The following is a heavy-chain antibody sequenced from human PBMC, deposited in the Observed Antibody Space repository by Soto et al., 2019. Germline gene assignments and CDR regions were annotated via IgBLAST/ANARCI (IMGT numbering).Heavy chain of an antibody. CDR2: SSGSGGPT. J-gene: IGHJ3*02. Sequence: GGSLRLSCAASGFTFSNYAMNWVRQAPGKWLEWVSVSSGSGGPTYYADSVQGRFTFSRDTSGNTLYLQMNSLRAEDSAVYYCAKGRSRDWYAAFDIWGQGTTVTVSS. D-gene: IGHD6-19*01. CDR3: AKGRSRDWYAAFDI. CDR1: GFTFSNYA. V-gene: IGHV3-23*01.